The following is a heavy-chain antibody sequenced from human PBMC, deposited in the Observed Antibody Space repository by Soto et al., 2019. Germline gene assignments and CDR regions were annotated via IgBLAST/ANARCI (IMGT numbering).Heavy chain of an antibody. Sequence: GESLKISCKDSGYSFTSYWIGWVRQMPGKGLEWMGIIYPGDSETRYSPSFEGQVTISADKSISTAYLQWSSLKASDTAMYYCAKTSRPYYYYYGMDVWGQGTTVTVSS. CDR2: IYPGDSET. J-gene: IGHJ6*02. CDR3: AKTSRPYYYYYGMDV. CDR1: GYSFTSYW. D-gene: IGHD6-13*01. V-gene: IGHV5-51*01.